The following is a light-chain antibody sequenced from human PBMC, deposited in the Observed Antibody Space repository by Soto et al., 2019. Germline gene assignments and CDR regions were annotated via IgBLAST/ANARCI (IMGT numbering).Light chain of an antibody. J-gene: IGLJ1*01. V-gene: IGLV2-23*01. CDR1: TGDVRNYNL. CDR2: EAT. CDR3: WSYAGSGVYV. Sequence: QSVLTQPASVSGSPGQSITISCSGTTGDVRNYNLVSWYQQHPDKAPKLIIFEATKRPSGISNRFSGSKSASTASLTISGLQAEDEADYYCWSYAGSGVYVFGSGTKLTVL.